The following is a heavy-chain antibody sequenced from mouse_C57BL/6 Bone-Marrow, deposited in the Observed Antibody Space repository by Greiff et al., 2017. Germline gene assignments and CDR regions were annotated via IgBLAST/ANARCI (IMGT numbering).Heavy chain of an antibody. CDR1: GFTFSSYG. CDR2: ISSGGSYP. J-gene: IGHJ1*03. D-gene: IGHD1-1*01. CDR3: ASRYYYGSGRYFDV. V-gene: IGHV5-6*02. Sequence: EVKLVESGGDLVKPGGSLKLSCAASGFTFSSYGLSWVRQTPDKRLEWVATISSGGSYPYNPDSGKGRFTISREKAKTNLYLQMSMLKAEDKAMYYCASRYYYGSGRYFDVWGTGTSVTVSS.